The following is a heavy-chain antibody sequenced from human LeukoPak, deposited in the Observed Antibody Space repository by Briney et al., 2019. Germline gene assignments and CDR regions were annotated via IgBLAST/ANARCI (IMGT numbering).Heavy chain of an antibody. Sequence: PGGSLRLSCAASRFTFSSYAMSWVRQAPGKGLEWVSAISGSGGSTYYADSVKGRFTISRDNSKNTLYLQMNSLRAEDTAVYYCAKPPYSGSYYYFDYWGQGTLVTVSS. CDR1: RFTFSSYA. V-gene: IGHV3-23*01. D-gene: IGHD1-26*01. CDR3: AKPPYSGSYYYFDY. CDR2: ISGSGGST. J-gene: IGHJ4*02.